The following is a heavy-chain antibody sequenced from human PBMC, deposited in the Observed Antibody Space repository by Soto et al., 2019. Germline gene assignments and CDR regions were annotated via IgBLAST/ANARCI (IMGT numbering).Heavy chain of an antibody. D-gene: IGHD3-3*01. J-gene: IGHJ4*02. CDR1: GGSISSGGYY. CDR2: IYYSGST. Sequence: SETLSLTCTVSGGSISSGGYYWSWIRQHPGKGLEWIGYIYYSGSTYYNPSLKSRVTISVDTSKNQFSLKLSSVTAADTAVYYCARGTGFWSGPFYYFDYWGQGTLVTVSS. CDR3: ARGTGFWSGPFYYFDY. V-gene: IGHV4-31*03.